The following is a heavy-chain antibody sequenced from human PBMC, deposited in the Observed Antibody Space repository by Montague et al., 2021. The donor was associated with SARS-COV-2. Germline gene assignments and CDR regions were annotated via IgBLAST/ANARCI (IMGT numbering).Heavy chain of an antibody. Sequence: PALVKPTQTLTLTCTFSGFSLSTSGMRASWIRQPPGKALEWLARXDWXAYKFYSTSLKTRLTISKDTSKNQVVLTMTNMDPVDTATYYCARSYYDILTAYYTPFDYWGQGTLVTVSS. CDR1: GFSLSTSGMR. CDR3: ARSYYDILTAYYTPFDY. D-gene: IGHD3-9*01. V-gene: IGHV2-70*04. CDR2: XDWXAYK. J-gene: IGHJ4*02.